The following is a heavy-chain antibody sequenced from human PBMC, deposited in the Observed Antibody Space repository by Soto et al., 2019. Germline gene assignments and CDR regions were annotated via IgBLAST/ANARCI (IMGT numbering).Heavy chain of an antibody. CDR1: SGTFSSYA. D-gene: IGHD2-21*02. V-gene: IGHV1-69*06. CDR3: ARAPYCGGDCVSDGMDV. CDR2: IIPIFGTA. J-gene: IGHJ6*02. Sequence: SVKVCFKASSGTFSSYAISWVRQAPEQGLEWMGGIIPIFGTANYAQKFQGRVTITADKSTSTAYMELSSLRSEDTAVYYCARAPYCGGDCVSDGMDVWGQGTKVTVSS.